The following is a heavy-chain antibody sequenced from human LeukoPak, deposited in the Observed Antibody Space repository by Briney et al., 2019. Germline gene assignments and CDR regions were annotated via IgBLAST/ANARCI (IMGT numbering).Heavy chain of an antibody. CDR2: ISYDGSNK. CDR1: GFTFSSYG. J-gene: IGHJ3*02. V-gene: IGHV3-30*18. CDR3: AKGRELLWFGEFPDAFDI. D-gene: IGHD3-10*01. Sequence: GGALRLSCAASGFTFSSYGMHWGRQARGKGLEWVAVISYDGSNKYYADSVQGRFTISRDNSKNTLYLQMDSLRAEDTAVYYCAKGRELLWFGEFPDAFDIWGQGTMVTVSS.